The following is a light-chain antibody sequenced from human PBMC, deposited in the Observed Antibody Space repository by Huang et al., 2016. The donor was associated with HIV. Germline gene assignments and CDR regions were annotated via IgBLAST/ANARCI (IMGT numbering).Light chain of an antibody. CDR3: MQASHGAAT. CDR1: QSLVYGDGNIY. Sequence: DVLLTQSPLSLPVTLGQPAFITCKSNQSLVYGDGNIYLNWFHQRPGQSPRRLIYKRSTRDSGVPDRFSAGGSGTDFTLWISEVEAEDVGDYYCMQASHGAATFGQGTRVDIK. V-gene: IGKV2-30*01. J-gene: IGKJ1*01. CDR2: KRS.